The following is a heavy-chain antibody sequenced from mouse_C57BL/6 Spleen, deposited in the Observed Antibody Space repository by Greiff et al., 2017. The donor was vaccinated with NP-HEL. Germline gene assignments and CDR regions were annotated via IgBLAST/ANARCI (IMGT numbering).Heavy chain of an antibody. J-gene: IGHJ2*01. CDR3: AREGRRYYYGSSFDY. D-gene: IGHD1-1*01. CDR2: INYDGSST. V-gene: IGHV5-16*01. Sequence: EVQLQESEGGLVQPGSSMKLSCTASGFTFSDYYMAWVRQVPEKGLEWVANINYDGSSTYYLDSLKSRFIISRDNAKNILYLQMSSLKSEDTATYYCAREGRRYYYGSSFDYWGQGTTLTVSS. CDR1: GFTFSDYY.